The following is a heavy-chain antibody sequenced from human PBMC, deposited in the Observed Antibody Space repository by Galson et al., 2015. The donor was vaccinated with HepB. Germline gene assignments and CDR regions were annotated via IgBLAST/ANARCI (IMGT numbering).Heavy chain of an antibody. D-gene: IGHD3-10*02. CDR2: ISYDGSNK. CDR3: AKDVRVHISYYGMDV. V-gene: IGHV3-30*18. Sequence: SLRLSCAASGFTFSSYGMHWVRQAPGKGLEWVAVISYDGSNKYYADSVKGRFTISRDNSKNTLYLQMNSLRAEDTAVYYCAKDVRVHISYYGMDVWGQGTTVTVSS. CDR1: GFTFSSYG. J-gene: IGHJ6*02.